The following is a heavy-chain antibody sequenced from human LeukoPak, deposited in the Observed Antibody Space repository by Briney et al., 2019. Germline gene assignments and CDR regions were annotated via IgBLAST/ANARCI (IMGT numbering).Heavy chain of an antibody. V-gene: IGHV3-53*01. D-gene: IGHD3-10*01. J-gene: IGHJ6*03. CDR1: GFTFSSYA. CDR3: ARSLRVRGVPDYMDV. Sequence: TGGSLRLSCAASGFTFSSYAMSWVRQAPGKGLEWVSVIYKNAITYYADTVKGRFTISRDNSKNMLYLQMNSLGAEDTAVYYCARSLRVRGVPDYMDVWGKGTTVTISS. CDR2: IYKNAIT.